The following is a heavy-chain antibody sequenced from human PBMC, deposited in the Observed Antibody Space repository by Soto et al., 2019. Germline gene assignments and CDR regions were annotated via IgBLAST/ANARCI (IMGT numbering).Heavy chain of an antibody. V-gene: IGHV1-46*03. J-gene: IGHJ4*02. Sequence: QVQLVQSGAEVKKPGASVKVSCKASGYTFTSYYMHWVRQAPGQGLEWMGIINPSGGSTSYAQKFQGRVTMTRDTSTSTVYMELSSLRSEDTAVYYCARGFHGLNWNYDLVGYWGQGTLVTVSS. CDR3: ARGFHGLNWNYDLVGY. CDR1: GYTFTSYY. CDR2: INPSGGST. D-gene: IGHD1-7*01.